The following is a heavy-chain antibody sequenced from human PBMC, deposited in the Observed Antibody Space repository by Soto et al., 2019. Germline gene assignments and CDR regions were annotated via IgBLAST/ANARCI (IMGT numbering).Heavy chain of an antibody. CDR3: ARSAYYYDSSGYYGLCDY. CDR2: ISYDGSNK. D-gene: IGHD3-22*01. J-gene: IGHJ4*02. V-gene: IGHV3-30*03. Sequence: GGSLRLSCAASGFTFSSYGMHWVRQAPGKGLEWVAVISYDGSNKYYADSVKGRFTISRDNSKNTLYLQMNSLRAEDTAVYYCARSAYYYDSSGYYGLCDYWGQGTLVTVSS. CDR1: GFTFSSYG.